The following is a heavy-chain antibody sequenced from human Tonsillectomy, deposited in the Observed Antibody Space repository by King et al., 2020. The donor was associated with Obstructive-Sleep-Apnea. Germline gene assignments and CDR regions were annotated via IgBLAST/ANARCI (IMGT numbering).Heavy chain of an antibody. V-gene: IGHV1-18*04. Sequence: VQLVESGAEVKKPGASVKVSCKASGYSSNSYGITWVRQAPGQGLEWMGWINAYNGNTDYAQKFQGRVTMTTDTSTSTAYIELRSLRSDDTAVYYCASFSTSWYFVYWGQGTLVTVSS. CDR2: INAYNGNT. CDR3: ASFSTSWYFVY. CDR1: GYSSNSYG. J-gene: IGHJ4*02. D-gene: IGHD6-13*01.